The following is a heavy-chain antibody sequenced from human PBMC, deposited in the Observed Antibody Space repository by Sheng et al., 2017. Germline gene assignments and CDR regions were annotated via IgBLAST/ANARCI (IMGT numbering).Heavy chain of an antibody. D-gene: IGHD2-15*01. CDR3: ARDFVRYCSGGSCYSPFDY. CDR1: GFTFSSYW. J-gene: IGHJ4*02. Sequence: EVQLVESGGGLVQPGGSLRLSCAASGFTFSSYWMSWVRQAPGKGLEWVANIKQDGSEKYYVDSVKGRFTISRDNAKNSLYLQMNSLRAEDTAVYYCARDFVRYCSGGSCYSPFDYWGQGTLVTVSS. V-gene: IGHV3-7*01. CDR2: IKQDGSEK.